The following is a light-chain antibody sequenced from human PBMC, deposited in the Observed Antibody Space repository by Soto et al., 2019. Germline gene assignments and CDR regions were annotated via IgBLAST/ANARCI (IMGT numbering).Light chain of an antibody. Sequence: DIQMTQSPTSLSASVGDSVSITCRASQSIRSHLNWYQQKPGKAPKLLIYAASSLQSGVPSRFSGSGSGTDFTLPIIGRQPEEFATYYCQQHSGSRYWAFGQGTKVEIK. J-gene: IGKJ1*01. CDR1: QSIRSH. CDR3: QQHSGSRYWA. V-gene: IGKV1-39*01. CDR2: AAS.